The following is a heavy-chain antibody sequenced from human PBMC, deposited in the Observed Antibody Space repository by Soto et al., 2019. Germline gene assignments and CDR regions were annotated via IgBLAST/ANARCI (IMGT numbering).Heavy chain of an antibody. CDR3: ARDLEFRDGNISHLDY. J-gene: IGHJ4*02. CDR2: IMPIIGTA. D-gene: IGHD3-10*01. CDR1: GGTFSSHV. V-gene: IGHV1-69*01. Sequence: QVQLVQSGAEVKKPGSSVKVSCKASGGTFSSHVFNWVRQAPGQGLEWRGGIMPIIGTANYAQKLQGRVTITADESTSTAYMELSSLRSEDTAVYYCARDLEFRDGNISHLDYWGQGTLVTVSS.